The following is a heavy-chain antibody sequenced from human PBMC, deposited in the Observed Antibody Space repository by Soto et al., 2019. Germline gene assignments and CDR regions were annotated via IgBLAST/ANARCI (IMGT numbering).Heavy chain of an antibody. Sequence: ASVKVSCKASGYTFTGYYMHWVRQAPGQGLEWMGWVNPNSGGTNYAQKFQGRVTMTRDTSISTAYMELSRLRSDDTAVYYCARGGYDSSGTIDYWGQGTLVTVSS. CDR2: VNPNSGGT. J-gene: IGHJ4*02. D-gene: IGHD3-22*01. V-gene: IGHV1-2*02. CDR3: ARGGYDSSGTIDY. CDR1: GYTFTGYY.